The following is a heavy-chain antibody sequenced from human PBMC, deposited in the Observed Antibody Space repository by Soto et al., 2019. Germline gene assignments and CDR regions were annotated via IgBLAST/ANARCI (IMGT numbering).Heavy chain of an antibody. V-gene: IGHV1-69*01. CDR3: ARDGSAVPGTVPQNYYYGMDV. Sequence: QVQLVQSGAEVKKPGSSVKVSCKASGGTFSSYAISWVRQAPGQGLEWMGGIIPIFGTANYAQKFQGRVTITADESTSTAYMELSSLRSEDTAVYYCARDGSAVPGTVPQNYYYGMDVWGQGTTVTVSS. D-gene: IGHD6-19*01. CDR1: GGTFSSYA. J-gene: IGHJ6*02. CDR2: IIPIFGTA.